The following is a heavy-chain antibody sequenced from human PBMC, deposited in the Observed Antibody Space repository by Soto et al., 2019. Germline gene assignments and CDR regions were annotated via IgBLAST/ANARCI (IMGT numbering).Heavy chain of an antibody. CDR3: AKEGITIFGVVITNPGAV. Sequence: EVQLLESGGGLVQPGGSLRLSCAASGFTFSSYAMSWVHQAPGKGLEWVSAISGSGGSTYYADSVKGRFTISRDNSKNTLYLQMNSLRAEDTAVYYCAKEGITIFGVVITNPGAVWGQGTTVTVSS. CDR1: GFTFSSYA. V-gene: IGHV3-23*01. D-gene: IGHD3-3*01. CDR2: ISGSGGST. J-gene: IGHJ6*02.